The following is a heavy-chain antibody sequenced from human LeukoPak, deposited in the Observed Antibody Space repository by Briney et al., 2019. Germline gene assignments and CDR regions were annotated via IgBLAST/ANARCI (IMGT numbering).Heavy chain of an antibody. D-gene: IGHD5-18*01. J-gene: IGHJ4*02. Sequence: SQTLSLTCAISGDSVSSNSAAWNWIRQSPSRGLEWLGRTHYRSKWFTYYAVSVKSRISINRDTSKNQFSLKLSSVTAADTAVYYCAREGTQLWSSFDYWGQGTLVTVSS. CDR3: AREGTQLWSSFDY. CDR2: THYRSKWFT. CDR1: GDSVSSNSAA. V-gene: IGHV6-1*01.